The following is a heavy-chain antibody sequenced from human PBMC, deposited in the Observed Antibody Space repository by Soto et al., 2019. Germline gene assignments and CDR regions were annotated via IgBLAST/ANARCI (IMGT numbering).Heavy chain of an antibody. Sequence: GESLKISCNGSGYSFTSYWIGWVRQMPGKGLEWMGIIYPGDSDTRYSPSFQGRVTISADKSISTAYLQWSSLKASDTAMYYCARLSGCSSTSCYTNMDVWGQGTTVTVYS. V-gene: IGHV5-51*01. CDR1: GYSFTSYW. D-gene: IGHD2-2*02. J-gene: IGHJ6*02. CDR2: IYPGDSDT. CDR3: ARLSGCSSTSCYTNMDV.